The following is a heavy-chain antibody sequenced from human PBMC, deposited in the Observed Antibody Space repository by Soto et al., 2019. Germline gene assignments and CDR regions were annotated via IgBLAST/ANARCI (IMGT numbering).Heavy chain of an antibody. CDR2: VNPNSGGT. V-gene: IGHV1-2*02. J-gene: IGHJ5*02. CDR1: GYTFTAYY. CDR3: ARGEFDRSGNYNAGWFAP. Sequence: QVQLVQSGAEVKKPGASVKVSCKASGYTFTAYYMHWLRQAPGQGLEWMGWVNPNSGGTNYAQRFTGRVTLTNDTSISTPYTELSSLGSDDTAVYYCARGEFDRSGNYNAGWFAPLGEGTLVTVSS. D-gene: IGHD3-22*01.